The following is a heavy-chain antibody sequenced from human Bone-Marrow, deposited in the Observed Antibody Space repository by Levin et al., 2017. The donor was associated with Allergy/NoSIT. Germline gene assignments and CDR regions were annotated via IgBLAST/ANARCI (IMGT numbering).Heavy chain of an antibody. D-gene: IGHD2-8*01. CDR1: GFTFSGSA. CDR3: TRHVETADPERDCSNGVCYTDY. J-gene: IGHJ4*02. Sequence: GGSLRLSCAASGFTFSGSAMYWVRQASGKGLEWVGRIRSKSNNYATEYAASVKGRFTISRDDSKNTAYLQMDSLKTEDTAVYFCTRHVETADPERDCSNGVCYTDYWGQGTLVTVSS. CDR2: IRSKSNNYAT. V-gene: IGHV3-73*01.